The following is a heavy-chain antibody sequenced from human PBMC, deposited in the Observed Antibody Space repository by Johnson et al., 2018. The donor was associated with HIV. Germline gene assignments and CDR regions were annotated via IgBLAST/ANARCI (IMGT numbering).Heavy chain of an antibody. V-gene: IGHV3-15*01. CDR3: TTDPIAAAGHDAFDI. D-gene: IGHD6-13*01. Sequence: VQLVESGGGVVQPGRSLRLSCAASGFTFGSYDMSWVRQAPGKGLEWVGRIKSKTDGGTTDYVAPVKGRFTISRDDSKNTLYLRMNSLKSEDTAVYYCTTDPIAAAGHDAFDIWGQGTMVTVSS. J-gene: IGHJ3*02. CDR2: IKSKTDGGTT. CDR1: GFTFGSYD.